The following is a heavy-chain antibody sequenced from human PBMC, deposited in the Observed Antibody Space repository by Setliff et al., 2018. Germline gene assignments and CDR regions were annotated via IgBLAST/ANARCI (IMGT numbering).Heavy chain of an antibody. V-gene: IGHV4-59*02. CDR1: GASVSSHY. CDR2: ISYSGIT. CDR3: VREGYSEYFQD. J-gene: IGHJ1*01. Sequence: PSETLSLTCNVSGASVSSHYGDWIRQPPGKGLEWIGFISYSGITTYNVSLKSRVSISVDTSKNQLSLTLSSVTAADTAVYYCVREGYSEYFQDWGRGTLVTVSS. D-gene: IGHD1-1*01.